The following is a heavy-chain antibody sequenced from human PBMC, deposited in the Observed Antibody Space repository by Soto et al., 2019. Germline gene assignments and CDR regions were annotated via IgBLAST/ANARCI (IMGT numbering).Heavy chain of an antibody. D-gene: IGHD3-10*01. Sequence: PGGSLRLSCAASGFTFSSYWMSWVRQAPGKGLEWVANIKQDGSEKYYVDSVKGRFTISRDNAKNSLYLQMNSLRAEDTAVYYCAREQAWFPLPYYFDYWGQGTLVNVSS. CDR3: AREQAWFPLPYYFDY. V-gene: IGHV3-7*05. J-gene: IGHJ4*02. CDR1: GFTFSSYW. CDR2: IKQDGSEK.